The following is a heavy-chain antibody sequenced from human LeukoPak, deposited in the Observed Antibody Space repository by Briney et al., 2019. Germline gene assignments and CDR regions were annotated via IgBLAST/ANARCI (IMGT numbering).Heavy chain of an antibody. Sequence: GGSLRLSCAASGFTFSSYSMNGVRQAPGKGLEWVSYISSSSSTIYYADSVKGRFTISRDNAKNSLYLQMNSLRAEDTAVYYCARETYCSSTSCYLPFDYWGQGTLVTVSS. V-gene: IGHV3-48*01. CDR2: ISSSSSTI. CDR3: ARETYCSSTSCYLPFDY. D-gene: IGHD2-2*01. J-gene: IGHJ4*02. CDR1: GFTFSSYS.